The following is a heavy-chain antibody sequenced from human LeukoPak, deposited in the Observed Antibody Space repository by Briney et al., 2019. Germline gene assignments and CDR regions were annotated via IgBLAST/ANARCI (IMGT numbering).Heavy chain of an antibody. D-gene: IGHD4-23*01. CDR2: INHSGST. Sequence: SETLSLTCAVHGGSFSGYYWSWIRQPPGKGLEWIGEINHSGSTNYNPSLKSRVAISVDTSKNQFSLKLSSVTAADTAVYYCARGPQASYYGGNDYWGQGTLVTVSS. J-gene: IGHJ4*02. CDR3: ARGPQASYYGGNDY. CDR1: GGSFSGYY. V-gene: IGHV4-34*01.